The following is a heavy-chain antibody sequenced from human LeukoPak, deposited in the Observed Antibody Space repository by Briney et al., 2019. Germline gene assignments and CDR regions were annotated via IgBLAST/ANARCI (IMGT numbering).Heavy chain of an antibody. CDR1: GYSISSGYY. Sequence: SETLSLTCTVSGYSISSGYYWGWIRQPPQKGLEWIGSIYHSGSTYYNPSLKSRVTMSVDTSKNQFSLKLSSVTAADTAVYYCARVIQYYYDSSGPRGAFDIWGQGTMVTVSS. J-gene: IGHJ3*02. CDR2: IYHSGST. V-gene: IGHV4-38-2*02. D-gene: IGHD3-22*01. CDR3: ARVIQYYYDSSGPRGAFDI.